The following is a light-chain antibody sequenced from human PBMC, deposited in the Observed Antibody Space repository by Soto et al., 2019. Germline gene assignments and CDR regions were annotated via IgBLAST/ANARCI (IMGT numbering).Light chain of an antibody. CDR2: DVS. J-gene: IGLJ2*01. CDR3: SSYTSDNTVI. Sequence: QSALTQPASVSGSPGQSITISCTGTSSDIGGYNYVSWYQQHPGKAPKVMIYDVSDRPSGVSIRFSGSKSGITASLTISGLQAEDEADYYCSSYTSDNTVIFGAGTKVTVL. CDR1: SSDIGGYNY. V-gene: IGLV2-14*01.